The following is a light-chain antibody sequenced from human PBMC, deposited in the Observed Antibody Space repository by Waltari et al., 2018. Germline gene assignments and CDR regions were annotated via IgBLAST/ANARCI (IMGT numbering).Light chain of an antibody. V-gene: IGLV2-14*01. J-gene: IGLJ1*01. CDR1: SSDVGSYDY. CDR2: QVT. CDR3: TSYTTSSTLV. Sequence: QSALTQPASVSGSPGRSITFSCTGPSSDVGSYDYISWYQQLPGKAPKLLLYQVTYRPSGVPDRFSGSKSGNMASLTISGLQADDDADYYCTSYTTSSTLVFGTGTKVTVL.